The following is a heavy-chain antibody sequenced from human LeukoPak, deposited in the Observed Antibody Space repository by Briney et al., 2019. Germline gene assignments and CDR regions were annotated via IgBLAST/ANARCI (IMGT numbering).Heavy chain of an antibody. CDR3: AREVYDSSGYFNWFDP. CDR2: IWYDGSNK. D-gene: IGHD3-22*01. J-gene: IGHJ5*02. Sequence: GGSLRLSCAASGFTFSSYAMHWVRQAPGKGLEWVAVIWYDGSNKYYADSVKGRFTISRDNSKNTLYLQMNSLRAEDTAVYYCAREVYDSSGYFNWFDPWGQGTLVTVSS. CDR1: GFTFSSYA. V-gene: IGHV3-33*01.